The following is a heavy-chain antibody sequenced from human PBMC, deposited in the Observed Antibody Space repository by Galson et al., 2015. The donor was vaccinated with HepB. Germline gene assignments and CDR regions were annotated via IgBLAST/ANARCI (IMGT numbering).Heavy chain of an antibody. J-gene: IGHJ4*02. Sequence: SLRLSCAASGFTFSSYAMHWVRQAPGKGLEWVANIKQDGSEKYYVDSVKGRFTISRDNAKNSLYLQMNSLRAEDTAVYYCARGYDYGDYWGQGTLVTVSS. CDR2: IKQDGSEK. D-gene: IGHD3-16*01. CDR3: ARGYDYGDY. V-gene: IGHV3-7*01. CDR1: GFTFSSYA.